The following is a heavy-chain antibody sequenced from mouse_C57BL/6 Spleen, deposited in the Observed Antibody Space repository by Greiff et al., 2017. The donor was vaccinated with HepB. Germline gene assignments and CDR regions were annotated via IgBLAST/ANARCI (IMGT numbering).Heavy chain of an antibody. CDR3: GGGSSYEAMDY. D-gene: IGHD1-1*01. CDR1: GYSFTDYN. J-gene: IGHJ4*01. Sequence: VQLKESGPELVKPGASVKISCKASGYSFTDYNMNWVKQSNGKSLEWIGVINPNYGTTSYNQKFKGKATLTVDQSSSTAYMQLNSLTSEDSAVYYCGGGSSYEAMDYWGQGTSVTVSS. V-gene: IGHV1-39*01. CDR2: INPNYGTT.